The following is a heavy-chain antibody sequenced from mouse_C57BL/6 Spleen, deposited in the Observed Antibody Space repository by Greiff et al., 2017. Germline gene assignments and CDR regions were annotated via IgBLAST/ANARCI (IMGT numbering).Heavy chain of an antibody. D-gene: IGHD3-3*01. Sequence: VQLQQSGAELARPGASVKMSCKASGYTFTSYTMHWVKQRPGQGLEWIGYINPSSGYNKYNQKFKDKATLTADKSSSTAYMQQSSRAYEDSTVYYCSRSGTNYWGQGTTLTVSA. CDR2: INPSSGYN. CDR1: GYTFTSYT. CDR3: SRSGTNY. J-gene: IGHJ2*01. V-gene: IGHV1-4*01.